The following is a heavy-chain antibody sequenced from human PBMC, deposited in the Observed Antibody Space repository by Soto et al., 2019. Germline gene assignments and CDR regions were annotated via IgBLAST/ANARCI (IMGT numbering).Heavy chain of an antibody. CDR1: GDSINNYEYY. CDR2: IFYTGTT. CDR3: AKYRRTEAEGFTLDY. J-gene: IGHJ4*02. D-gene: IGHD6-13*01. V-gene: IGHV4-30-4*02. Sequence: SETLSLTCSVSGDSINNYEYYWIWLRQPPGEGLEWIGHIFYTGTTSYNPSLESRISMSVDTSKNQFSLKLNSVDAADTAVYYCAKYRRTEAEGFTLDYWGRGILVTVSS.